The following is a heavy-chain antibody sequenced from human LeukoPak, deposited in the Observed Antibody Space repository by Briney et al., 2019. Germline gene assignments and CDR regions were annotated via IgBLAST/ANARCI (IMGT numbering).Heavy chain of an antibody. CDR2: ISGSGSST. V-gene: IGHV3-23*01. CDR1: GFTFSTYA. Sequence: GWSLRLSCAASGFTFSTYAMCWVRQAPGKGLEWVSVISGSGSSTYYADSVKGRFTISRDNSKNTLYLQMNSLRAEDTAVYYCAKDTILWWWGQGNLVTVSS. D-gene: IGHD2-21*01. J-gene: IGHJ4*02. CDR3: AKDTILWW.